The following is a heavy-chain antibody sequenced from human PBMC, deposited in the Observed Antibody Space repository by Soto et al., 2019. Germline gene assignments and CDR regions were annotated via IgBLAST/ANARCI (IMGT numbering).Heavy chain of an antibody. V-gene: IGHV4-34*01. D-gene: IGHD2-15*01. CDR1: DGSFSGYY. Sequence: QVQLKQWGAGLLKPSETLSLTCAVYDGSFSGYYWSWIRQPPGKGLEWIGEINHSGSTNYNPSLKGRVTISVDTSKNQFSLSLSSVTAADTAVYYCARGRPSCSGGSCVVGDFDYWGQGTLVTVSS. CDR3: ARGRPSCSGGSCVVGDFDY. J-gene: IGHJ4*02. CDR2: INHSGST.